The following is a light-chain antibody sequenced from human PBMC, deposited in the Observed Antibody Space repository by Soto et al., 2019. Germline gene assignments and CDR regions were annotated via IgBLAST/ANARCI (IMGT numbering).Light chain of an antibody. V-gene: IGKV3D-15*01. CDR3: QQYAYWPET. CDR1: QSVRTN. J-gene: IGKJ1*01. Sequence: QSVTPGETVTLSCGASQSVRTNLAWYQQRPGQAPRLLIHYSSTRASDIPARFSGSGSGTSFTLAISSLQSEDFAVYYCQQYAYWPETFGQGTKVDIK. CDR2: YSS.